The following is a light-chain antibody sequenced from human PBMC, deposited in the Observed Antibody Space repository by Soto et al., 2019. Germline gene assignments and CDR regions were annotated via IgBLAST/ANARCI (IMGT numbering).Light chain of an antibody. CDR3: QQYGTSPRT. V-gene: IGKV3-20*01. CDR2: GAS. Sequence: EIVLTQSPGTLSLSPGERATLSCRASQSVSSNYLSWYQQRPGQAPRLLIYGASNRATDIPDRFSGSGSGTEFTLTISRVEPEDFAVYYCQQYGTSPRTFGQGTHVEIK. CDR1: QSVSSNY. J-gene: IGKJ1*01.